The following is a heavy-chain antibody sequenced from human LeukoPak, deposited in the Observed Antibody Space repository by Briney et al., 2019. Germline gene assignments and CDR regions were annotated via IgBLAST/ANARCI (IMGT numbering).Heavy chain of an antibody. Sequence: SETLSLTCTVSDGSITNYYWSWIRQTPGKGLEWIRFTHYSESTIYNPSLKSRVTMSVDTSKNHLSLKLNSVTAADTAVYYCARNAAVATSRTWFDPWGQGTLVTVSS. J-gene: IGHJ5*02. CDR3: ARNAAVATSRTWFDP. D-gene: IGHD6-19*01. V-gene: IGHV4-59*08. CDR2: THYSEST. CDR1: DGSITNYY.